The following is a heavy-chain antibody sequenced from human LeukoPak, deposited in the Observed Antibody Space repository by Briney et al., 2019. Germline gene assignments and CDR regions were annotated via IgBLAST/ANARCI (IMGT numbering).Heavy chain of an antibody. D-gene: IGHD2-2*01. CDR3: ARDWEVPAATVDY. Sequence: PGGCLRLSCAASGFTFSSYLMSWVRQALGKGLGWVANIKQDGSAKYYVDSVWGRFTISRDNAKNSLYLQMNSLRDEDTAVYYCARDWEVPAATVDYWGQGTLVTVSS. CDR2: IKQDGSAK. CDR1: GFTFSSYL. J-gene: IGHJ4*02. V-gene: IGHV3-7*01.